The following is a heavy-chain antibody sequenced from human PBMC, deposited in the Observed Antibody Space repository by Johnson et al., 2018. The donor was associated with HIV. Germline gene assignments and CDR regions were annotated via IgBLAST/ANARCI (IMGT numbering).Heavy chain of an antibody. D-gene: IGHD7-27*01. CDR2: ISYDGSNK. CDR3: ASKSLGIRAFDI. Sequence: QVQLVESGGGVVQPGRSLRLSCAASGFTFSSYAMHWVRQAPGKGLEWVAVISYDGSNKYYADSVKGRFTISRDNSKNTLYLQMNSLSAEDTAVYYCASKSLGIRAFDIWGQGTMVTVSS. V-gene: IGHV3-30*14. J-gene: IGHJ3*02. CDR1: GFTFSSYA.